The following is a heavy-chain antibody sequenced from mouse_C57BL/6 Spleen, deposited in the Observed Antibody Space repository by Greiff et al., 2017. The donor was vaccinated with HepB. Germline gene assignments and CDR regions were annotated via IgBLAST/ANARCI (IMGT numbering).Heavy chain of an antibody. J-gene: IGHJ2*01. D-gene: IGHD4-1*01. CDR2: IDPSDSST. CDR1: GYTFTSYW. CDR3: ARRNWDGSLDY. Sequence: QVQLQQPGAELVMPGASVKLSCKASGYTFTSYWMHWVKQRPGQGLEWIGEIDPSDSSTNYNQKFKGKSTLTVDKSSSTAYMQLSSLTSEDSAVYYCARRNWDGSLDYWGQGTTLTVSS. V-gene: IGHV1-69*01.